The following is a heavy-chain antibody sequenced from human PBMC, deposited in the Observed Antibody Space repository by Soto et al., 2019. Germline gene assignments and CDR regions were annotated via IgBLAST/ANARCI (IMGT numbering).Heavy chain of an antibody. Sequence: GGPLRLSCAASGFTVSSNYMSWVRQAPGKGLEWVSVIYSGGSTYHADSVKGRFTISRDNSKNTLYLQMNSLRAEDTAVYYCARDRPYCSGGSCYPHDAFDIWGQGTMVTVSS. J-gene: IGHJ3*02. D-gene: IGHD2-15*01. CDR3: ARDRPYCSGGSCYPHDAFDI. V-gene: IGHV3-66*01. CDR1: GFTVSSNY. CDR2: IYSGGST.